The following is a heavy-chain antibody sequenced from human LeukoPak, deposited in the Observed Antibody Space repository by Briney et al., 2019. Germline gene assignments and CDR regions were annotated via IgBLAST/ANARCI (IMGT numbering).Heavy chain of an antibody. J-gene: IGHJ4*02. D-gene: IGHD4-23*01. CDR1: GVSISSSTYY. CDR2: IYYSGNT. CDR3: TRLMAGYYGGSRQADH. Sequence: SETLSLTCTVSGVSISSSTYYWGWICQPPGKGLEWIGNIYYSGNTYYNQSLKSRVTISVDRSKNQFSLKLSSVTAADAAVYYCTRLMAGYYGGSRQADHWGQGSLVTVSS. V-gene: IGHV4-39*01.